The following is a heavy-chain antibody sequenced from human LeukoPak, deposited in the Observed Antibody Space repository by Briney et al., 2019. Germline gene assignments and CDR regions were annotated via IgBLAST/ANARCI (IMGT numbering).Heavy chain of an antibody. D-gene: IGHD3-22*01. CDR2: INHSGST. CDR3: ARVGSSGNDY. CDR1: GGSFSGYY. V-gene: IGHV4-34*01. J-gene: IGHJ4*02. Sequence: PSETLSLTCAVHGGSFSGYYWSWIRQPPGKGLEWIGEINHSGSTNYNPSLKSRVTISVDTSKNQFSLKLSSVTAADTAVYYCARVGSSGNDYWGQGTLVTVSS.